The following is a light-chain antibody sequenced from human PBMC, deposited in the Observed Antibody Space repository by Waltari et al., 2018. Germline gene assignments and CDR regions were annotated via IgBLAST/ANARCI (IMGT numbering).Light chain of an antibody. CDR2: ADN. CDR1: SSNIGAGYV. CDR3: QSYDISRFGSV. V-gene: IGLV1-40*01. Sequence: QSVLTQPPSVSGAPGQRVTISCTGGSSNIGAGYVVHWYQQLPGTAPKLLISADNNRPSGVPDRLSGSKSGTSASLAITGLQAEDEADCYCQSYDISRFGSVFGGGTKLTVL. J-gene: IGLJ2*01.